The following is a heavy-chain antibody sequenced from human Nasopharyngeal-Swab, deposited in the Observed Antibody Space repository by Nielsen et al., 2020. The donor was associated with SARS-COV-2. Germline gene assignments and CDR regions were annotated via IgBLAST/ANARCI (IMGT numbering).Heavy chain of an antibody. D-gene: IGHD3-3*01. CDR3: ARDGPITIYGVVYGMDV. V-gene: IGHV3-33*01. J-gene: IGHJ6*02. Sequence: GGSLRLSCAASGFSFSSYDMHWVRQAPGTGLEWLADIWHDGSYKYSADSVKGRFIMSRDNSKHTVYLQMNTLRADATAVYYCARDGPITIYGVVYGMDVWGQGTTVTVSS. CDR1: GFSFSSYD. CDR2: IWHDGSYK.